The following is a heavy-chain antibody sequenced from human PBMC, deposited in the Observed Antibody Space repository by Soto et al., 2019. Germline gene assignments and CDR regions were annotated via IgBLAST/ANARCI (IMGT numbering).Heavy chain of an antibody. Sequence: EVQLLESGGGLVQPGGSLRLSCAASGFTFSSYAMTWVRQAPAKGLEWVSAISGSGISTYYADSVKGRFTISRDNSKNALYLQMNSLRAEDTAVYYCAREEAFSSGWATIDYWGQGTLVTVSS. V-gene: IGHV3-23*01. J-gene: IGHJ4*02. CDR1: GFTFSSYA. CDR3: AREEAFSSGWATIDY. CDR2: ISGSGIST. D-gene: IGHD6-19*01.